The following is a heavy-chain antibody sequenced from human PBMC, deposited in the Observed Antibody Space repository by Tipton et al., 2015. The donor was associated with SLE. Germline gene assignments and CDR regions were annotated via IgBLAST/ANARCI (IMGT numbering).Heavy chain of an antibody. J-gene: IGHJ3*02. D-gene: IGHD3-3*01. CDR1: GGSVSSNPHY. V-gene: IGHV4-30-4*08. CDR2: INHSGST. Sequence: TLSLTCTVSGGSVSSNPHYWSWIRQPPGKGLEWIGEINHSGSTNYNPSLKSRVTISVDTSKNQFSLKLSSVTAADTAVYYCARGDFFDIWGQGTMVTVSS. CDR3: ARGDFFDI.